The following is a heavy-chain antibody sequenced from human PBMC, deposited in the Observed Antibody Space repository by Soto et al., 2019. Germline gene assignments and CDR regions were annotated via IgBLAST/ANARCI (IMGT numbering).Heavy chain of an antibody. CDR1: GYTFRDYY. Sequence: ASVKVSCKASGYTFRDYYMHWVRQAPGKGLEWMGIINPSGGSTSYAQKFQGRVTMTRDTSTSTVYMELSSLRSEDTAVYYCARGGIWSSSSIVYYYYCMDVWGQGTTVTVSS. CDR2: INPSGGST. V-gene: IGHV1-46*01. J-gene: IGHJ6*02. D-gene: IGHD6-6*01. CDR3: ARGGIWSSSSIVYYYYCMDV.